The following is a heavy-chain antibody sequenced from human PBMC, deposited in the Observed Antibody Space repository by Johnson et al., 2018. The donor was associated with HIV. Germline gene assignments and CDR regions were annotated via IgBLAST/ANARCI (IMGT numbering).Heavy chain of an antibody. J-gene: IGHJ3*02. CDR3: ARRGGSGWSAFDI. Sequence: QVQLVESGGGVVQPGRSLRLSCAASGSTFSNYGMHWVRQSPGRGLEWVAVIFNDGTNQFYAESVKGRFTISRDNSKNTLYLQMNSLRAEETALYYCARRGGSGWSAFDIWGQGTIVTVSS. D-gene: IGHD6-19*01. CDR1: GSTFSNYG. V-gene: IGHV3-33*08. CDR2: IFNDGTNQ.